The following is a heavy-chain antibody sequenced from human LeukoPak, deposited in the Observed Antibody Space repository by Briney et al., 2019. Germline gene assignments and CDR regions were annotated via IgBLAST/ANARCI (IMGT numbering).Heavy chain of an antibody. D-gene: IGHD4-17*01. CDR2: IKQDGSEK. V-gene: IGHV3-7*05. J-gene: IGHJ4*02. CDR1: GFTLSDYW. CDR3: ARGETTVRY. Sequence: GGSLRLSYAASGFTLSDYWMSWVRQAPGKGLEWVAKIKQDGSEKDYVDSVKSRFTISRDNAKNSLSLQMNSLRAEDTAVYYCARGETTVRYWGQGTLVTVSS.